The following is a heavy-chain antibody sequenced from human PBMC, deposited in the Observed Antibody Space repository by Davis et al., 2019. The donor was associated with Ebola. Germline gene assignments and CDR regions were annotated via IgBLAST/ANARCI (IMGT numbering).Heavy chain of an antibody. V-gene: IGHV1-18*01. CDR2: ISAYNGNT. CDR3: ARDRVVATIGGPGYWFDP. Sequence: ASVKVSCKASGYTFTSYGISWVRQAPGQGLEWMGWISAYNGNTNYAQKLQGRVTMTTDTSTSTAYMELRSLRSDDTAVYYCARDRVVATIGGPGYWFDPWGQGTLVTVSS. J-gene: IGHJ5*02. CDR1: GYTFTSYG. D-gene: IGHD5-12*01.